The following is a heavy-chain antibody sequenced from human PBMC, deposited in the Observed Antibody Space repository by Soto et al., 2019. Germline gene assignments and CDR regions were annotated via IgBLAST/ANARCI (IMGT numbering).Heavy chain of an antibody. CDR2: MYPNSGNT. V-gene: IGHV1-8*01. CDR1: GYTFTSYD. J-gene: IGHJ6*03. D-gene: IGHD2-2*01. CDR3: ARGREDIVVVGNGRSPYYYYMDG. Sequence: ASVTVSCKASGYTFTSYDINWVRQATGQGLEWMGWMYPNSGNTGYAQKLQGRVTMTRNTRISTAYMELSSLRSEDTAVYYAARGREDIVVVGNGRSPYYYYMDGCGKGTTVTAS.